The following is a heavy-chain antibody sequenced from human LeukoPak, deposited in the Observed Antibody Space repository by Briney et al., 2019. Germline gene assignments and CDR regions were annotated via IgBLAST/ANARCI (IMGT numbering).Heavy chain of an antibody. Sequence: SETLSLTCTVSGGSISSYYWSWIRQPPGKGLEWIGYIYYSGSTNYNPSLKSRVTISVDTSKNQFSLKLSSVTAADTAVYYCARASVWGSYRYSRFYLQHWGQGTLVTVSS. CDR3: ARASVWGSYRYSRFYLQH. J-gene: IGHJ1*01. CDR2: IYYSGST. CDR1: GGSISSYY. V-gene: IGHV4-59*01. D-gene: IGHD3-16*02.